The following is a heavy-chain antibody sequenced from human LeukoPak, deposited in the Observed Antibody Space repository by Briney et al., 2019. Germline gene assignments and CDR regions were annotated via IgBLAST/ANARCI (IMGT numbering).Heavy chain of an antibody. J-gene: IGHJ4*02. CDR1: GFTFTTYS. CDR2: IFPSGGEI. D-gene: IGHD2-8*02. V-gene: IGHV3-23*01. CDR3: ATYRQVLLPFES. Sequence: PTGGSLRLSCEASGFTFTTYSMTWVRQAPGKGLEWVSSIFPSGGEIHYADSVRGRFTISRDNSKSTLSLQMNSLRAEDTAIYYCATYRQVLLPFESWGQGTLVTVSS.